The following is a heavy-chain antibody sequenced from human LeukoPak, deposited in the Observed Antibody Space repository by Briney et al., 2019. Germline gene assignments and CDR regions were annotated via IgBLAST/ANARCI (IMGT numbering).Heavy chain of an antibody. D-gene: IGHD3-10*01. CDR1: GFTFADYA. J-gene: IGHJ4*02. Sequence: GRSLRLSCAASGFTFADYAMHWVRQIPGKGLEWVSGIGWNSGGKDYADSVKGRFTISRDNAKNSLYLQMNSLRAEDTALYYCAKGGVRGVMDYFDYWGQGTLVTVSS. CDR3: AKGGVRGVMDYFDY. V-gene: IGHV3-9*01. CDR2: IGWNSGGK.